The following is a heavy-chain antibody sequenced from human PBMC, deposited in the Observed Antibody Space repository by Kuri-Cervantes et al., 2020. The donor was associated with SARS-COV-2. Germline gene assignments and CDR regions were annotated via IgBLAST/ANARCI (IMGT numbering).Heavy chain of an antibody. V-gene: IGHV3-48*03. CDR2: IGSSGTTM. CDR1: GFNFKSYE. D-gene: IGHD2-2*01. CDR3: GRRYCSTTSCLVDY. J-gene: IGHJ4*02. Sequence: GESLKISCAASGFNFKSYEMNWVRQVPGKGLQWVSYIGSSGTTMFYADFVEGRFTISRDNAKNSLYLQMKSLTAEDAGVYYCGRRYCSTTSCLVDYWGRGTLVTVSS.